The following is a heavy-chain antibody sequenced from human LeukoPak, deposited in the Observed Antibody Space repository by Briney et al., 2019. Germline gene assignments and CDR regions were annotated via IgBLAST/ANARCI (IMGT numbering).Heavy chain of an antibody. CDR1: GFTFSSYA. CDR2: ISGSGGST. CDR3: AKDAPVNIVVVPAANS. V-gene: IGHV3-23*01. Sequence: GGSLRLSCAASGFTFSSYAMSWVRQAPGKGLEWVSAISGSGGSTYYADSVKGRFTISRDNSKNTLYLQMNSLRADDTAVYYCAKDAPVNIVVVPAANSWGQGTLVTVSS. D-gene: IGHD2-2*01. J-gene: IGHJ4*02.